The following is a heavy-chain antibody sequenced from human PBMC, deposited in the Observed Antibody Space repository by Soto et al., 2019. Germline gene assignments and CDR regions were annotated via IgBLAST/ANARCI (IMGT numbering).Heavy chain of an antibody. CDR2: ISSSSSYI. CDR1: GFTFSSYS. CDR3: ARNQGSRYCSSSSCSGGAGYYYGMDV. J-gene: IGHJ6*02. V-gene: IGHV3-21*01. Sequence: GSLRLYCPASGFTFSSYSMNWVRQAPGKGLEWVSSISSSSSYIYYEDSVKGRFTISRDNAKNSLYLQTNSLRAEDTAVYYCARNQGSRYCSSSSCSGGAGYYYGMDVWGQGTTVTVSS. D-gene: IGHD2-2*01.